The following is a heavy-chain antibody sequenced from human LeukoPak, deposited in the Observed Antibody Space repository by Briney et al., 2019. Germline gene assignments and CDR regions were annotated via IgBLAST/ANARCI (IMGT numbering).Heavy chain of an antibody. D-gene: IGHD3-22*01. Sequence: GSLRLSCGASGFTFSDYAMSWVRQAPGKGLEWVSGINDNGSTRFYAASVKGRFTSSRDNPKNTLYLQMNGLRVEDTAVYYCAKDWRLNYYDSSGQFDYWGQGTLVTVSS. J-gene: IGHJ4*02. V-gene: IGHV3-23*01. CDR1: GFTFSDYA. CDR2: INDNGSTR. CDR3: AKDWRLNYYDSSGQFDY.